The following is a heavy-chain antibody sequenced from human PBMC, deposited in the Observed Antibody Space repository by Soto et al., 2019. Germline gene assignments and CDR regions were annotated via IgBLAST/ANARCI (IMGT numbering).Heavy chain of an antibody. CDR2: IRSKAYGGTT. J-gene: IGHJ4*02. CDR1: GFTFGDYA. D-gene: IGHD3-3*01. Sequence: PGGALRLSCTASGFTFGDYAMSWVRQAPGKGLEWVGFIRSKAYGGTTEYAASVKGRFTISRDDSKSIAYLQMNSLKTEDTAVYYCTRAGGSYYDFWSGTHYFDYWGQGTLVTVSS. V-gene: IGHV3-49*04. CDR3: TRAGGSYYDFWSGTHYFDY.